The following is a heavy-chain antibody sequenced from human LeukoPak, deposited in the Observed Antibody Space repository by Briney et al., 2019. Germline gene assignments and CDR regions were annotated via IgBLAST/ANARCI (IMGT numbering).Heavy chain of an antibody. D-gene: IGHD6-19*01. CDR3: ARDLNIVLAGLFDY. J-gene: IGHJ4*02. CDR1: GGTFSSYA. CDR2: VVPIFDTS. Sequence: SVKVSCKASGGTFSSYAISWVRQAPGQGLEWMGRVVPIFDTSNYAQKFQDRVTITADKSTSTAYMELSSLTSEDTAVYYCARDLNIVLAGLFDYWGQGTLVTVSS. V-gene: IGHV1-69*06.